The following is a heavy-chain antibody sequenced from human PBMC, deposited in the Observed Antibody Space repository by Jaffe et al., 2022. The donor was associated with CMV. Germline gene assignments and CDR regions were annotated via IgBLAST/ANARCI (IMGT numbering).Heavy chain of an antibody. V-gene: IGHV3-15*01. CDR3: TTDEIGYCSGGSCYRGPRYYYYYMDV. Sequence: EVQLVESGGGLVKPGGSLRLSCAASGFTFSNAWMSWVRQAPGKGLEWVGRIKSKTDGGTTDYAAPVKGRFTISRDDSKNTLYLQMNSLKTEDTAVYYCTTDEIGYCSGGSCYRGPRYYYYYMDVWGKGTTVTVSS. CDR2: IKSKTDGGTT. CDR1: GFTFSNAW. D-gene: IGHD2-15*01. J-gene: IGHJ6*03.